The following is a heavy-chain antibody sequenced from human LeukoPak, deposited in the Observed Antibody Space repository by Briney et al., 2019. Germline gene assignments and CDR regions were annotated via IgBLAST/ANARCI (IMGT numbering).Heavy chain of an antibody. V-gene: IGHV3-64*01. CDR2: ISSNGGST. CDR1: GFTFNTYV. J-gene: IGHJ6*03. CDR3: ARARTYYDFWSEQLGYMDV. Sequence: GGSPRLSCAASGFTFNTYVIHWVRQAPGKGLEFVSGISSNGGSTYYANSVKGRFTISRDNSKNTLYLQMGSLRAEDMAVYYCARARTYYDFWSEQLGYMDVWGKGTTVTVSS. D-gene: IGHD3-3*01.